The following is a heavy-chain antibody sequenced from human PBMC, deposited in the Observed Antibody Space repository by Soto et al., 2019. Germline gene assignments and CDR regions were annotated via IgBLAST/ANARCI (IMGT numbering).Heavy chain of an antibody. Sequence: QPHLVESGGGLVKPGGSLKLSCLASGLSVGDSYMNWIRQAPVKGLDWVACISTSVTDIVYADSVKGRFTFPRDNAKNSMKLQMDSLSAEDTAVYDCARAAEIGCTCYWTFVLWGRGTLVTVTS. CDR2: ISTSVTDI. CDR3: ARAAEIGCTCYWTFVL. J-gene: IGHJ2*01. CDR1: GLSVGDSY. V-gene: IGHV3-11*01. D-gene: IGHD2-8*01.